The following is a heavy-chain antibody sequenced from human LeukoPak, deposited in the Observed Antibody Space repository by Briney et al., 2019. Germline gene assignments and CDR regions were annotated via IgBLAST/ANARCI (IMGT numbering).Heavy chain of an antibody. D-gene: IGHD2-2*01. V-gene: IGHV1-69*02. Sequence: GASVKVSCKASGGTFSSYTISWVRQASGQGLEWMGRIIPILGIANYAQKFQGRVTITADKSTSTAYMELSSLRSGDTAVYYCASRPLYCSSTSCYSPYDYWGQGTLVTVSS. CDR3: ASRPLYCSSTSCYSPYDY. J-gene: IGHJ4*02. CDR1: GGTFSSYT. CDR2: IIPILGIA.